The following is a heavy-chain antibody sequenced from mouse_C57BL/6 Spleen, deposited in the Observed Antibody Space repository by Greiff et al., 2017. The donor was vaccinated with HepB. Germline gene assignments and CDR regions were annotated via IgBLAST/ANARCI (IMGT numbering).Heavy chain of an antibody. J-gene: IGHJ1*03. V-gene: IGHV5-4*01. CDR1: GFTFSSYA. CDR3: AREGAQKNFDV. Sequence: EVKVEESGGGLVKPGGSLKLSCAASGFTFSSYAMSWVRQTPEKRLEWVATISDGGSYTYYPDNVKGRFTISRDNAKNNLYLQMSHLKSEDTAMYYCAREGAQKNFDVWGTGTTVTVSS. CDR2: ISDGGSYT.